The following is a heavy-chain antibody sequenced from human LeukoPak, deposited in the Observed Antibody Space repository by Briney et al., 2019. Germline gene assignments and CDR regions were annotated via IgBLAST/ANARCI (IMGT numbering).Heavy chain of an antibody. V-gene: IGHV1-58*01. Sequence: GTSVKVSCKTSGFTFSTSAVQWVRQARGQRLEWIGWIVVGSGATNYAQSLQGRFTITRDMSTNTAYMELSSLGSEDSAVYYCAAELYGVYTDCCTFHIWAKGQRSPSLQ. D-gene: IGHD4-17*01. CDR2: IVVGSGAT. CDR3: AAELYGVYTDCCTFHI. CDR1: GFTFSTSA. J-gene: IGHJ3*02.